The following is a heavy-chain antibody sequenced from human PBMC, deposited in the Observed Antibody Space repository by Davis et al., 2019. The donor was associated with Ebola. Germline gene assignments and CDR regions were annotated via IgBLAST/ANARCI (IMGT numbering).Heavy chain of an antibody. CDR2: IYSGGSA. D-gene: IGHD5-12*01. J-gene: IGHJ4*02. CDR3: ARDQRGSGYDYGEDY. Sequence: GESLKISCAASGFTVSSNYMSWVRQAPGKGLEWVSVIYSGGSAYYADSVKGRFTISRDNSKNTLYLQMNSLRAEDTAVYYCARDQRGSGYDYGEDYWGQGTLVTVSS. CDR1: GFTVSSNY. V-gene: IGHV3-53*01.